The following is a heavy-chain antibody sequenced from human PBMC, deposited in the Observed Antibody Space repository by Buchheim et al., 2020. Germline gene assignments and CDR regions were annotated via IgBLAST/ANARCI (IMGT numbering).Heavy chain of an antibody. CDR2: IKQDGSEK. D-gene: IGHD3-16*01. Sequence: EVQLVESGGGLVQPGGSLRLSCAASGFTFSSYWMSWVRQAPGKGLEWVANIKQDGSEKYYVDSVKGRFTISRDNAKNSLYLQKNSLGAEDTAVYYCARDWGFQGDYYYYYGMDVWGQGT. V-gene: IGHV3-7*03. CDR3: ARDWGFQGDYYYYYGMDV. J-gene: IGHJ6*02. CDR1: GFTFSSYW.